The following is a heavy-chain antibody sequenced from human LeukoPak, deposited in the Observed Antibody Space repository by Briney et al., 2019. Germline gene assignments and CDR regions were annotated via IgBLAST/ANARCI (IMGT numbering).Heavy chain of an antibody. J-gene: IGHJ3*02. Sequence: GGSLRLSFAASGFTFSSYWMSWVRQAPGKGLEWVANIKQDGSEKYYVDSVKGRFTISRDNAKNSLYLQMNSLRAEDTAVYYCAREQLAGTTGTTSDAFDIWGQGTMVTVSS. CDR1: GFTFSSYW. CDR3: AREQLAGTTGTTSDAFDI. V-gene: IGHV3-7*01. D-gene: IGHD1-1*01. CDR2: IKQDGSEK.